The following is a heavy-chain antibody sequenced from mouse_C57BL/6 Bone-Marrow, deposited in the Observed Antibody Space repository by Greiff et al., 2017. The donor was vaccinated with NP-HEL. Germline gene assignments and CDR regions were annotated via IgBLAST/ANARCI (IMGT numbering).Heavy chain of an antibody. CDR1: GYTFTSYW. V-gene: IGHV1-69*02. CDR3: TRGGLLYARDY. Sequence: QVQLKQPGAELVRPGASVKLSCKASGYTFTSYWINWVKQRPGQGLEWIGNIYPSDSYTNYNQKFKDKATLTVDKSSSTAYMQHSSPTSEDSAVYYCTRGGLLYARDYWGQGTSVTVSS. CDR2: IYPSDSYT. D-gene: IGHD2-3*01. J-gene: IGHJ4*01.